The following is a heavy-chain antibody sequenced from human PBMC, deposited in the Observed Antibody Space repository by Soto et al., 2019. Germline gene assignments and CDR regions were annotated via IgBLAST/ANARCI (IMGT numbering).Heavy chain of an antibody. CDR3: ARESEDLTSNFDY. J-gene: IGHJ4*02. CDR2: ISYDGTNK. V-gene: IGHV3-30-3*01. CDR1: GFSFSISP. Sequence: PGGSLRLSCAASGFSFSISPMHWVRQAPGKGPEWVALISYDGTNKFYADSVEGRFTISRDNSKSTLYLQVDSLRPEDAAVYYCARESEDLTSNFDYWGQGTLVTVSS.